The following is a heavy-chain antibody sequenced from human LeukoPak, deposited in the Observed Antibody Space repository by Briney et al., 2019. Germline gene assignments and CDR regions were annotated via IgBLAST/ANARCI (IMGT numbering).Heavy chain of an antibody. CDR2: IIPIFGTA. CDR3: ARGNTTRGGDYGMDV. CDR1: GGTFSSYA. D-gene: IGHD3-16*01. J-gene: IGHJ6*04. V-gene: IGHV1-69*06. Sequence: SVKVSCKASGGTFSSYAISWVRQAPGQGLEWMGGIIPIFGTANYARKFQGRVTITADKSTSTAYMELSSLRSEDTAVYYCARGNTTRGGDYGMDVWGKGTTVTVSS.